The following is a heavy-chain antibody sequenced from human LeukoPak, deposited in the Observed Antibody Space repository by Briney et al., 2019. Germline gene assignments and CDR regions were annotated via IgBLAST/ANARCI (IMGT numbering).Heavy chain of an antibody. CDR2: INTDGSST. J-gene: IGHJ4*02. Sequence: GGSLRLSCAASGFTFSSYWMHWVRQAPGKGLVWVSRINTDGSSTSYADSVKGRFTISRDNAKNTLYLQMNSLRAEDTAVYNCAKDTEQWLVDYFDYWGQGTLVTVSS. V-gene: IGHV3-74*01. D-gene: IGHD6-19*01. CDR1: GFTFSSYW. CDR3: AKDTEQWLVDYFDY.